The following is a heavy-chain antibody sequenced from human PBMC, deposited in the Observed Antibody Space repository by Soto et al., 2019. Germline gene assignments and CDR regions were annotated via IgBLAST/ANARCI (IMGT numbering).Heavy chain of an antibody. J-gene: IGHJ6*02. CDR1: GDTFSSYA. Sequence: GASVKVSCKASGDTFSSYAISWVRQAPGQGLEWMGGIIPIFGTANYAQKFQGRVTITADESTSTAYMELSSLRSEDTAVYYCARAEIAVADYYYYYGMDVWGQGTTVTVSS. D-gene: IGHD6-19*01. CDR3: ARAEIAVADYYYYYGMDV. V-gene: IGHV1-69*13. CDR2: IIPIFGTA.